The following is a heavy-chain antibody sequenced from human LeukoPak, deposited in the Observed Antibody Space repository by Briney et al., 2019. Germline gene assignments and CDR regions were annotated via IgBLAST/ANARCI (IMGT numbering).Heavy chain of an antibody. V-gene: IGHV3-23*01. J-gene: IGHJ4*02. CDR1: GFTFSSYV. CDR3: AKGYRNYDFWSGSYFDY. Sequence: GGSLRLSCAASGFTFSSYVMTWVRQAPGKGLEWVSAISGSGGSTYYADSVKGRFTISRDNSKNTLYLQMNSLRAEDTAVYYCAKGYRNYDFWSGSYFDYWGQGTLVTVSS. D-gene: IGHD3-3*01. CDR2: ISGSGGST.